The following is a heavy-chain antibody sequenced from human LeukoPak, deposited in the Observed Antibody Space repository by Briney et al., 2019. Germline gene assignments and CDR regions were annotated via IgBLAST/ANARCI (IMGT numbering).Heavy chain of an antibody. Sequence: ASVKVSCKASGYTFTNYYIHWVRQAPGQGLEWMGIINPGGRSTSYAQKFQGRVTMTRDTSISTAYMELSRLSSDDTAVYYCARSSEYYYDSSGYSAGLFAFDIWGQGTMVTVSS. CDR1: GYTFTNYY. CDR3: ARSSEYYYDSSGYSAGLFAFDI. V-gene: IGHV1-46*01. J-gene: IGHJ3*02. D-gene: IGHD3-22*01. CDR2: INPGGRST.